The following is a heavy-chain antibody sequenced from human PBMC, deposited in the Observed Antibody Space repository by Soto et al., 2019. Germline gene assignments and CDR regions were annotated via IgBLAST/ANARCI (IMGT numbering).Heavy chain of an antibody. Sequence: ASVKVSCKASGYTFTTYALHWVRQAPGQRLEWMGWIDAGSADIKYSQKFQGRVTITRDTSASTVYMELSSLRSEDTAVYYCARGGRRGYSYGHFDYRGQGTLVTVSS. J-gene: IGHJ4*02. D-gene: IGHD5-18*01. CDR2: IDAGSADI. CDR3: ARGGRRGYSYGHFDY. V-gene: IGHV1-3*01. CDR1: GYTFTTYA.